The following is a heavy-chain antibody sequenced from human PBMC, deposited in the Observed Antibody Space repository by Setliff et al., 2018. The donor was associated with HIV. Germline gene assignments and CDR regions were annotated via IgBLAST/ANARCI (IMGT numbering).Heavy chain of an antibody. Sequence: NPSETLSLTCTASYATISTADYYWSWIRQPPGKGLEWIGFVSYTGTTHYNPSLKSRLTISIDTSENQFSLKLSSATAADTAVYYCARLSTTSRDFDSWGQGTLVTVSS. CDR1: YATISTADYY. D-gene: IGHD2-2*01. CDR3: ARLSTTSRDFDS. CDR2: VSYTGTT. J-gene: IGHJ4*02. V-gene: IGHV4-30-4*01.